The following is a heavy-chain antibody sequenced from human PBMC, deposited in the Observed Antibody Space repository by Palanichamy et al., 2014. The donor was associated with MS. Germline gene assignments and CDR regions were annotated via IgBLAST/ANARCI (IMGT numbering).Heavy chain of an antibody. CDR2: ISGHDGST. CDR3: ARDRRWSAELSPIEY. Sequence: QVQLVQSGAEVKKPGASVKVSCRVYGFTFTSYGISWLRQAPGQGPEWVGWISGHDGSTKYAQNLQGRLTMTADTSTSTAYMELRSLTSGDTGVYFCARDRRWSAELSPIEYWGQGTPVTVS. CDR1: GFTFTSYG. D-gene: IGHD2-15*01. J-gene: IGHJ4*02. V-gene: IGHV1-18*04.